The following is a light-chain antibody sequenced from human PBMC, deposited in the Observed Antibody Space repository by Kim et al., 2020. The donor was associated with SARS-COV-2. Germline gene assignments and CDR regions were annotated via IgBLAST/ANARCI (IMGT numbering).Light chain of an antibody. Sequence: QSALTQPASVSGSPGQSVTISCTGTSSDVGGYNYVSWYQQHPGKAPKLMIYDVTNRPSGVPDRFSGSKSGNTASLTISGLQAEDEADYYCSSYAGSNTWVFGGGTQLTVL. J-gene: IGLJ3*02. CDR1: SSDVGGYNY. V-gene: IGLV2-14*03. CDR3: SSYAGSNTWV. CDR2: DVT.